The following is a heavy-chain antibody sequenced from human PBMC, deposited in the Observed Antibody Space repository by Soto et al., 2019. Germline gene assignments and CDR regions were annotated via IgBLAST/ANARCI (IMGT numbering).Heavy chain of an antibody. V-gene: IGHV3-20*04. D-gene: IGHD2-2*01. J-gene: IGHJ4*02. CDR2: INWNGGST. CDR3: ARVPGWLVPAATDY. Sequence: GGSLRLSCAASGFTFDDYGMSWIRQAQGKGLEWVSGINWNGGSTGYADSVKGRFTISRDNAKNSLYLQMNSLRAEDTALYYCARVPGWLVPAATDYWGQGTLVTVSS. CDR1: GFTFDDYG.